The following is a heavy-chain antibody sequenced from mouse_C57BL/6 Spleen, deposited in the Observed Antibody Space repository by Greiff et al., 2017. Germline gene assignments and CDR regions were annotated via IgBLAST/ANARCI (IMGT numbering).Heavy chain of an antibody. V-gene: IGHV1-7*01. Sequence: QVQLQQSGAELVRPGASVTLSCKASGYTFTSYWMHWVKQRPGQGLEWIGYINPSSGYTKYNQKFKDKATLTADKSSSTAYMQLSSLTYEDSAVYYCARSEYYYAMDYWGQGTSVTVSS. J-gene: IGHJ4*01. CDR2: INPSSGYT. CDR3: ARSEYYYAMDY. CDR1: GYTFTSYW.